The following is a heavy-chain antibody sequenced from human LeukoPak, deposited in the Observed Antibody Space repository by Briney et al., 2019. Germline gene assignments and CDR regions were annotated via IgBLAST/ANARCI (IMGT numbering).Heavy chain of an antibody. CDR1: GFTFSSYA. J-gene: IGHJ3*02. D-gene: IGHD3-10*01. CDR3: ARDKVWFGELFAFDI. V-gene: IGHV3-7*01. Sequence: GGSLRLSCAASGFTFSSYAMSWVRQAPGKGLEWVANIKQDGSEKYYVDSVKGRFTISRDNAKNSLYLQMNSLRAEDTAVYYCARDKVWFGELFAFDIWGQGTMVTVSS. CDR2: IKQDGSEK.